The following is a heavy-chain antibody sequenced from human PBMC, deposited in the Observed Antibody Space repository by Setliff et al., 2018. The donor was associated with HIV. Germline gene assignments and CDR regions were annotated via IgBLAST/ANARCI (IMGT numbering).Heavy chain of an antibody. J-gene: IGHJ3*02. D-gene: IGHD5-18*01. Sequence: LRLSCAASGFSVSRTYINWVRQPPGKGLEWVSVIYSGGTPDYAAFVKGRFTISRDNPKNSLYLQMTSLRAEDTAVYYCARDDSNGNTDAFDIWGQGTTVTVSS. CDR1: GFSVSRTY. V-gene: IGHV3-53*01. CDR3: ARDDSNGNTDAFDI. CDR2: IYSGGTP.